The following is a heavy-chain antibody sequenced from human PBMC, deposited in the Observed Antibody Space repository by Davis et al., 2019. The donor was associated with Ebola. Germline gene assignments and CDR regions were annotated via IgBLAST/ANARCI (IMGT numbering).Heavy chain of an antibody. D-gene: IGHD5-18*01. CDR1: GGSISSYY. CDR2: IYYSGST. CDR3: ARSGYSYGRIYYYYGMDV. V-gene: IGHV4-59*01. Sequence: PSETLSLTCTVSGGSISSYYWSWIRQPPGKGLEWIGYIYYSGSTNYNPSLKSRVTISVDTSKNQFSLKLSSVTAADTAVYYCARSGYSYGRIYYYYGMDVWGQGTTVTVSS. J-gene: IGHJ6*02.